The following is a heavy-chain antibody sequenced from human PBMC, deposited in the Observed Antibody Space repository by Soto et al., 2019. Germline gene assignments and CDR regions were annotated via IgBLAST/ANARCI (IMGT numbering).Heavy chain of an antibody. CDR2: INPNSGGT. CDR3: ARGDPQRGDGVVIRGDFYYGMDV. D-gene: IGHD3-3*01. V-gene: IGHV1-2*04. Sequence: ASVKVSCKASGYTFTGYYMHWVRQAPGQGLEWMGWINPNSGGTNYAQKFQGWVTMTRDTSISTAYMELSRLRSDDTAVYYCARGDPQRGDGVVIRGDFYYGMDVWGQGTTVTVSS. J-gene: IGHJ6*02. CDR1: GYTFTGYY.